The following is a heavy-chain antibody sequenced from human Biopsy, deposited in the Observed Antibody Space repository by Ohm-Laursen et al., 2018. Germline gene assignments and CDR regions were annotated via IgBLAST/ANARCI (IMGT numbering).Heavy chain of an antibody. J-gene: IGHJ6*02. V-gene: IGHV1-58*01. CDR2: IVVGSGHT. CDR1: GFTFSSSV. Sequence: SVTVSCKASGFTFSSSVVQWVRQARGQRLEWIGWIVVGSGHTNYAQKFQERVTITRDMSTSTAYMELTSLRSEDTAVYYCAATSTLYYYYYAMDVWGQGTTITVSS. CDR3: AATSTLYYYYYAMDV.